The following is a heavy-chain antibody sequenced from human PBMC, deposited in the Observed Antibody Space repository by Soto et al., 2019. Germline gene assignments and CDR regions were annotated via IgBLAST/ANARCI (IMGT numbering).Heavy chain of an antibody. CDR1: GFTFSSYA. J-gene: IGHJ5*01. CDR3: AKDTRYADYVSWFDS. D-gene: IGHD4-17*01. Sequence: EVHLLESGGGLVQPGGSLRLSCTASGFTFSSYAMTWVRQAPGRGLEGVSGITSSGGRTYYADSVKGRFTISRDNSKSTMYLQMNSLRAEDTAVYYCAKDTRYADYVSWFDSWLQGTLVTVSS. V-gene: IGHV3-23*01. CDR2: ITSSGGRT.